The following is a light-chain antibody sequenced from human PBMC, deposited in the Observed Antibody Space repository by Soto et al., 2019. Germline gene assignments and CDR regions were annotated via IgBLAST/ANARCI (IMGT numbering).Light chain of an antibody. J-gene: IGKJ1*01. CDR2: DVS. V-gene: IGKV3-11*01. Sequence: EIVLTQSPATLSLSPGDRATLSCRASQSVTSSLAWFQQKPGQAPRLLIYDVSRRATAIPARFSGSGSGTDFTLTISSLEPEDFALYYCHQRQSWPRTFGQGTKVDI. CDR3: HQRQSWPRT. CDR1: QSVTSS.